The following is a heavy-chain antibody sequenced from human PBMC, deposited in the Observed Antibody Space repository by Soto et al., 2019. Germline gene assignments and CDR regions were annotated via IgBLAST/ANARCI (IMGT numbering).Heavy chain of an antibody. CDR1: GDSVSSNSAA. J-gene: IGHJ6*02. CDR2: TYYRSKWYN. V-gene: IGHV6-1*01. D-gene: IGHD2-2*02. CDR3: ARDSMDIVVVPAAIRGGMDV. Sequence: SQTLSLTCPSSGDSVSSNSAASHWIRQSPSRGLEWLGRTYYRSKWYNDYAVSVKSRITSSPDTSKNQFSLQLNSVAPEDTAVYYCARDSMDIVVVPAAIRGGMDVWGQGTTVTVSS.